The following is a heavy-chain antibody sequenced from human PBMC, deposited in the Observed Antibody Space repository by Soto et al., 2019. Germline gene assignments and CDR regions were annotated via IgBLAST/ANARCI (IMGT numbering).Heavy chain of an antibody. V-gene: IGHV3-21*06. CDR3: ARESEDLTSNFDY. CDR2: ISSTTNYI. CDR1: GFTFTRYS. J-gene: IGHJ4*02. Sequence: LRLSCAASGFTFTRYSMNWVRQSPWKWLEWVSSISSTTNYIYYGDSMKGRFTISRDNAKNSLYLEMNSLRAEDTAVYYCARESEDLTSNFDYWGQGTLVTVSS.